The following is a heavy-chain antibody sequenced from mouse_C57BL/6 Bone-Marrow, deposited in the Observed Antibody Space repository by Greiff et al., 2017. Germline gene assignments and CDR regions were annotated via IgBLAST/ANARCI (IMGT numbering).Heavy chain of an antibody. J-gene: IGHJ2*01. CDR3: ARDWDYYGSSYDYFDY. CDR1: GFTFSSYA. D-gene: IGHD1-1*01. V-gene: IGHV5-4*01. CDR2: ISDGGSYT. Sequence: EVQVVESGGGLVKPGGSLKLSCAASGFTFSSYAMSWVRQTPEKRLEWVATISDGGSYTYYPDNVKGRFTISRDNAKNNLYLQMSHLKSEDTAMYYCARDWDYYGSSYDYFDYWDQGTTLTVSS.